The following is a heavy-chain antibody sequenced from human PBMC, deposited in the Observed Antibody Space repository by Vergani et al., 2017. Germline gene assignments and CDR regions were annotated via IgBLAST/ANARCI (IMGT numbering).Heavy chain of an antibody. CDR3: ARAPMVRGVIRFDP. J-gene: IGHJ5*02. CDR1: GGSISSGGYY. CDR2: IYYSGST. V-gene: IGHV4-31*03. D-gene: IGHD3-10*01. Sequence: QVQLQESGPGLVKPSQTLALTCTVSGGSISSGGYYWSWIRQHPGKGLEWIGYIYYSGSTYYNPSLKSRVTISVDTSKNQFSLKLSSVTAADTAVYYCARAPMVRGVIRFDPWGQGTLVTVSS.